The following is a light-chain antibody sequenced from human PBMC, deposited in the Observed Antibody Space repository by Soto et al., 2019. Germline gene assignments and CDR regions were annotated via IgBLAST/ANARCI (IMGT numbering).Light chain of an antibody. Sequence: DIRMTQSPSSLSASVGDRVTITCRASQTISTYLNWYQQKPGKAPRLLIYDASSLLSGVPSRFSGSGSGTDITLTIASLQPEDFSTYYCQQSDSTPYTFGQGTKVEI. J-gene: IGKJ2*01. V-gene: IGKV1-39*01. CDR1: QTISTY. CDR2: DAS. CDR3: QQSDSTPYT.